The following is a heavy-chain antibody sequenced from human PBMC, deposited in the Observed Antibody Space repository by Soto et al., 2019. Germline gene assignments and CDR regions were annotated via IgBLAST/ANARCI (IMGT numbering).Heavy chain of an antibody. Sequence: GSLSLAAADAGLSLSDYSISWIRQAPGKGLEWVSYIRSSSYTNYADSVKGRFTISRDNAKDSLYLQMNSLRADDTAVYYCARLQPDSSGYHERIDYRGQGTLVT. V-gene: IGHV3-11*06. J-gene: IGHJ4*02. CDR3: ARLQPDSSGYHERIDY. CDR1: GLSLSDYS. D-gene: IGHD3-22*01. CDR2: IRSSSYT.